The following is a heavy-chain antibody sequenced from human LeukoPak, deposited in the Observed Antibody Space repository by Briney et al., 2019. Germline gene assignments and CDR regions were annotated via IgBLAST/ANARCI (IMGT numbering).Heavy chain of an antibody. Sequence: ASVKVSCKASGYTFTSYWIQWVRQAPGQGPEGMGLINPDGGSTAYAHRFQGRVIMTRDTSTSTAYMDLSSLRSEDTAVYHCARAPRNSSTMLDFWGQGTLVTISS. D-gene: IGHD6-13*01. V-gene: IGHV1-46*01. J-gene: IGHJ4*02. CDR3: ARAPRNSSTMLDF. CDR1: GYTFTSYW. CDR2: INPDGGST.